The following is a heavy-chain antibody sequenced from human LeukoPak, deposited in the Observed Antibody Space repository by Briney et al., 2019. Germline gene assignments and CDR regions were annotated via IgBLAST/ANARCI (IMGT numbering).Heavy chain of an antibody. V-gene: IGHV4-59*08. CDR3: TRGGSYVRIADY. Sequence: SETLSLTCTVSGGSISSYYWSWMRQPPGKGLEWIGHSYYSGSTNYNPSLKSRVTISVDPSKNQVSLKLSSVTAADTAVYYCTRGGSYVRIADYWGQGTLVTASS. D-gene: IGHD1-26*01. J-gene: IGHJ4*02. CDR2: SYYSGST. CDR1: GGSISSYY.